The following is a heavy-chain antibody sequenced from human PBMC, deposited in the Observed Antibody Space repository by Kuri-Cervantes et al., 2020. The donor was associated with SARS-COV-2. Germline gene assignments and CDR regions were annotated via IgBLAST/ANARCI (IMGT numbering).Heavy chain of an antibody. CDR3: ARTIAVGPSSFYYYYYMDV. Sequence: ASVKVSCKASGYTFTNYDINWVRQATGQGLEWVGWMNPNTDTTGHAQKFQGRVTMTWNTSISTAYMELRSLTFEDTAVYYCARTIAVGPSSFYYYYYMDVRGEGTTVTVSS. D-gene: IGHD6-19*01. V-gene: IGHV1-8*01. J-gene: IGHJ6*03. CDR1: GYTFTNYD. CDR2: MNPNTDTT.